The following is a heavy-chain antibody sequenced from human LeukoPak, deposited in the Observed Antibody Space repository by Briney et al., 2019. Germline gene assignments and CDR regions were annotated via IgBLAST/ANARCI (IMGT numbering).Heavy chain of an antibody. CDR3: ARGLGYSYGPLWWFDP. V-gene: IGHV4-34*01. D-gene: IGHD5-18*01. CDR2: INHSGST. CDR1: GESFSGYY. Sequence: PSETLSLTCAVYGESFSGYYWSWIRQPPGKGLEWIGEINHSGSTNYNPSLKSRVTISVDTSKNQFSLKLSSVTAADTAVYYCARGLGYSYGPLWWFDPWGQGTLVTVSS. J-gene: IGHJ5*02.